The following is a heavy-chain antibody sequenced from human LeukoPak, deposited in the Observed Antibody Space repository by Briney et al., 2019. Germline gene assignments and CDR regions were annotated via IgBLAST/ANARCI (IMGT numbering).Heavy chain of an antibody. CDR3: ARKTAARRTSEFDY. CDR1: GYTFSGYY. CDR2: NDPNSGGT. Sequence: GASVKVSCKASGYTFSGYYIHWVRQAPGQGPEWMGWNDPNSGGTKYAQKFQGRVSMTRDTSISTAYMELSSLGSDDTAVFYCARKTAARRTSEFDYWGQGTPVTVSS. D-gene: IGHD6-6*01. J-gene: IGHJ4*02. V-gene: IGHV1-2*02.